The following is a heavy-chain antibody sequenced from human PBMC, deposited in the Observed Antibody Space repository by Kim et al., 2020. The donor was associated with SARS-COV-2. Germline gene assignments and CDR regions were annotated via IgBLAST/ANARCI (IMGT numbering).Heavy chain of an antibody. J-gene: IGHJ6*03. CDR3: QYSNYEGAVLHYYYYMDV. Sequence: GGSLRLSCTASGFTFGDHAMSWFRQAPGKGLEWVGFIRSKAYGGTKEYAASVKGRFTISRDDSKSIAYLQMNSLKPEDTAVYYCQYSNYEGAVLHYYYYMDVWGKGTTVTVSS. V-gene: IGHV3-49*03. CDR1: GFTFGDHA. D-gene: IGHD4-4*01. CDR2: IRSKAYGGTK.